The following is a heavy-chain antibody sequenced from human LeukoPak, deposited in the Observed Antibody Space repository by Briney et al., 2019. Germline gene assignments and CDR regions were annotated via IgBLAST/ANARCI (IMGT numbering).Heavy chain of an antibody. CDR2: IYSDNT. J-gene: IGHJ4*02. V-gene: IGHV3-53*01. CDR1: GFTVSSNS. D-gene: IGHD4/OR15-4a*01. CDR3: ARRAGAYSHPYDY. Sequence: GGTLRLSCTVSGFTVSSNSMSWVRQAPGKGLEWVSFIYSDNTHYSDSVKGRFTISRDNSKNTLYLQMNSLRAEDTAVYYCARRAGAYSHPYDYWGQGTLVTVSS.